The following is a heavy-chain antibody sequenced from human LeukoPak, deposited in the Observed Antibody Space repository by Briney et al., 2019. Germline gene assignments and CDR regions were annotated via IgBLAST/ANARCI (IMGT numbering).Heavy chain of an antibody. CDR2: INPDGSAK. CDR1: GSTFSTSW. Sequence: PGGSLRLSCAASGSTFSTSWMTWVRQAPGKGLEWVANINPDGSAKNYVGFVQDRFTISRDNAKNSVYLQMSSLRAEDTAVYFCARDVAYNAFDYWGQGPLVTVSS. V-gene: IGHV3-7*01. J-gene: IGHJ4*02. CDR3: ARDVAYNAFDY. D-gene: IGHD1-14*01.